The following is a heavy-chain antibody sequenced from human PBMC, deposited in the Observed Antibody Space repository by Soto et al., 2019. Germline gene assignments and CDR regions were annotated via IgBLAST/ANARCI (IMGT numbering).Heavy chain of an antibody. D-gene: IGHD3-10*01. Sequence: PSETLSLTCAVYGGSVRCYYWSWIRQSPGKWLEWIGEINHSGSTNYNPSLKSRVTISEDTSKNQFSLKMSSVTAADTAGYYCARGQLERVTMVRGVMDLDYGGQGTLVTVYS. CDR3: ARGQLERVTMVRGVMDLDY. J-gene: IGHJ4*02. CDR1: GGSVRCYY. V-gene: IGHV4-34*01. CDR2: INHSGST.